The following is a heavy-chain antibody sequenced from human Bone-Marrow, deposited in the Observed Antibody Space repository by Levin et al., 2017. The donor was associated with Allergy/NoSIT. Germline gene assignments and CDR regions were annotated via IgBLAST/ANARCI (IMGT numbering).Heavy chain of an antibody. J-gene: IGHJ4*02. CDR3: ARDFPFDY. CDR1: GASISEDYY. V-gene: IGHV4-30-4*01. Sequence: SETLSLTCTVSGASISEDYYWNWVRQPPGKGLEWIGHIDNSGITSYNPSLKTRLSISIDTPKNQFSLRLTSLTAADTAIYYCARDFPFDYWGPGTLVTVSS. CDR2: IDNSGIT.